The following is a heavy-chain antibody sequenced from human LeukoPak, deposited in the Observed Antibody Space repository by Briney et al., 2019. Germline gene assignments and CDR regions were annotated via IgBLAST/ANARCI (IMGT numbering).Heavy chain of an antibody. CDR2: IYYSGST. CDR3: XXXXXXXXXXXYGPLNNWFDP. CDR1: GGSISSGDYY. D-gene: IGHD4-17*01. Sequence: NPSQTLSLTCTVSGGSISSGDYYWSWIRQPPGKGLEWIGYIYYSGSTYYNPSLKSRVTISVDTSKNQFSLKLSSVTAADTAVYXXXXXXXXXXXXXYGPLNNWFDPWGQGTLVTVSS. J-gene: IGHJ5*02. V-gene: IGHV4-30-4*01.